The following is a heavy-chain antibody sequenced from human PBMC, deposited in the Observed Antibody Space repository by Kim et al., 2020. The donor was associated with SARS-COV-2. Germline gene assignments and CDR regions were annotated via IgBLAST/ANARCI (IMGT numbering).Heavy chain of an antibody. CDR2: FDPEDGET. CDR3: ATDYSNLRWFDP. V-gene: IGHV1-24*01. Sequence: ASVKVSCKVSGYTLTELSMHWVRQAPGKGLEWMGGFDPEDGETIYAQKFQGRVTMTEDTSTDTAYMELSSLRSEDTAVYYCATDYSNLRWFDPWGQGTLVTVSS. CDR1: GYTLTELS. D-gene: IGHD4-4*01. J-gene: IGHJ5*02.